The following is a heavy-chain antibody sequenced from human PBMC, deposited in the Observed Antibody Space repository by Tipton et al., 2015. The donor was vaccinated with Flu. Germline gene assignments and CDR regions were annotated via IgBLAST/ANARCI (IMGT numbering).Heavy chain of an antibody. CDR1: GFTFSSYG. V-gene: IGHV3-33*06. Sequence: QLVQSGGGVVQPGRSLRVSCAASGFTFSSYGMHWVRQAPGKGLEWVAVIWYDGRNKYYLDSVKGRFTISRDNSKNTLYLQMNGLRTEDTALYYCAKAGTSSSCQFDYWGQGTLVTVSS. J-gene: IGHJ4*02. CDR2: IWYDGRNK. CDR3: AKAGTSSSCQFDY. D-gene: IGHD2-2*01.